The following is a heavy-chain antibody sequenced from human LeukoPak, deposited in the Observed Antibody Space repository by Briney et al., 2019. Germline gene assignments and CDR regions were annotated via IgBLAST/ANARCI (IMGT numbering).Heavy chain of an antibody. CDR1: GYTFTNYG. CDR3: ARDWNNADNFDTFVI. Sequence: GASVKVSCKASGYTFTNYGISWVRQAPGQGLEWMGWISTYNGRTNYAQKFKGRVIMTTDTSTSTAYMELRSLRSDDTAVYYCARDWNNADNFDTFVIWGQGTTVTVSS. J-gene: IGHJ3*02. D-gene: IGHD1/OR15-1a*01. CDR2: ISTYNGRT. V-gene: IGHV1-18*01.